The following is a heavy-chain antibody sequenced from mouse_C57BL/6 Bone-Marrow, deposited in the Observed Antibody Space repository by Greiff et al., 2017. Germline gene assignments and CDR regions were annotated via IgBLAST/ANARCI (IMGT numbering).Heavy chain of an antibody. CDR2: INPNNGGT. J-gene: IGHJ3*01. CDR3: ARRDALRPGFAY. D-gene: IGHD1-1*01. Sequence: VQLQQSGPELVKPGASVKMSCKASGYTFTDYYMHWVKQSPGKSLEWIGYINPNNGGTSYNQKFKGKATLTVNKSSSTAYMQLRSLTSEDSAVYYCARRDALRPGFAYWGQGTLVTVSA. CDR1: GYTFTDYY. V-gene: IGHV1-22*01.